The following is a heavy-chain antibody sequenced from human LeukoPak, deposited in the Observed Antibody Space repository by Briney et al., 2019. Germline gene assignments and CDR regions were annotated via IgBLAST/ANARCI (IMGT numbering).Heavy chain of an antibody. CDR1: GFTFSSYG. Sequence: GGSLRLSCAASGFTFSSYGMHWVRQAPGKGLEWVAFTRYDGSNKYYADSVKGRFTISRDNSKNTLYLQMNSLRAEDTAVYYCAKDYYYGSGSYDAPDRYYFDYWGQGTLFTVSS. D-gene: IGHD3-10*01. J-gene: IGHJ4*02. CDR3: AKDYYYGSGSYDAPDRYYFDY. V-gene: IGHV3-30*02. CDR2: TRYDGSNK.